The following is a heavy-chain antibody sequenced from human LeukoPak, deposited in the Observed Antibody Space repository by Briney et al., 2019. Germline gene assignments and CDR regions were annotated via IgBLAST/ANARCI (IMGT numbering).Heavy chain of an antibody. CDR3: AKGREGYFDY. J-gene: IGHJ4*02. CDR2: ISGSGGST. CDR1: GFTFSSYA. Sequence: GASLRLSCAASGFTFSSYAMTWVRQAPGKGLEWVSAISGSGGSTYYADSVKGRFTISRDNSKNTLYLQMNSLRAEDTAVYYCAKGREGYFDYWGQGTLVTVSS. V-gene: IGHV3-23*01.